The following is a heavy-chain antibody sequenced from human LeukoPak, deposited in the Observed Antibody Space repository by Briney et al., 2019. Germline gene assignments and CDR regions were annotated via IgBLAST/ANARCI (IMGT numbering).Heavy chain of an antibody. CDR1: GFTFNNYG. CDR2: ISYDGSNQ. Sequence: GGSLRLSCAASGFTFNNYGMHWVRQAPGKGLEWVAVISYDGSNQYYADSVKGRFTVSRDNSKNTLYLQMNSLRAEDTAVYYCASGGDYYYDSSGYCWGQGTLVTVSS. V-gene: IGHV3-30*03. D-gene: IGHD3-22*01. J-gene: IGHJ4*02. CDR3: ASGGDYYYDSSGYC.